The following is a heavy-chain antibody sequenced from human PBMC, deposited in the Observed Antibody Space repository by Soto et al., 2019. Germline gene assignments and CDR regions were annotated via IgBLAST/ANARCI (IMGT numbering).Heavy chain of an antibody. D-gene: IGHD6-19*01. J-gene: IGHJ4*02. CDR1: GFTLSSYW. V-gene: IGHV3-7*01. CDR3: ARDYLISAVATTSGY. CDR2: IKQDGSEK. Sequence: PGGSLRLSCAASGFTLSSYWMSWVRQASGKGLEWVANIKQDGSEKYYVDSVKGRFTISRDNAKNSLYLQMNSLRAEDTAVYYCARDYLISAVATTSGYWGQGTLVTVSS.